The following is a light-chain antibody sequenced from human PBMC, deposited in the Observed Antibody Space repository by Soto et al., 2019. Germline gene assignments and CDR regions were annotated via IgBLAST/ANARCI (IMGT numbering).Light chain of an antibody. J-gene: IGLJ1*01. CDR1: SSDVGGYNY. CDR2: EVS. CDR3: SSYASSTAYV. Sequence: QSVLTQPASVSGSPGQSITISCTGTSSDVGGYNYVSWYQLHPGKAPKLMVYEVSYRPSGVSSRFSGSKSANTASLTISGLQAEDEADYYCSSYASSTAYVFGNGTKVTVL. V-gene: IGLV2-14*01.